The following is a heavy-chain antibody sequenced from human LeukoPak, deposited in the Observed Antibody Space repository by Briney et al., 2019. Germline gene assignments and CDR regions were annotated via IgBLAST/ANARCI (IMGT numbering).Heavy chain of an antibody. Sequence: GGTLRLSCAASGFTFSSYGMSWVRQAPGKGLEWVSTISGRRDSTSYADSVKGRFTISRDNSKNTLYLQMNSLRAEDTAVYYCAKDPHRPDYYGSGDYWGQGTLVTVSS. V-gene: IGHV3-23*01. CDR1: GFTFSSYG. CDR2: ISGRRDST. J-gene: IGHJ4*02. CDR3: AKDPHRPDYYGSGDY. D-gene: IGHD3-10*01.